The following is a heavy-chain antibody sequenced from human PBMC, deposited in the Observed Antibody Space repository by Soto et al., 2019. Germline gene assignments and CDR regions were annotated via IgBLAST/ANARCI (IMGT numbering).Heavy chain of an antibody. J-gene: IGHJ6*02. CDR2: ISSSSSYI. V-gene: IGHV3-21*06. CDR1: GFTFSSYS. D-gene: IGHD4-17*01. Sequence: PGGSLRLSCAASGFTFSSYSVNWVRQAPGKGLEWVSSISSSSSYIDYADSVKGRFTISRDNAKNSLYVQMNSLRAEDTAVYYCARSTVTTGLHYYYGMDVWGQGTTVTVSS. CDR3: ARSTVTTGLHYYYGMDV.